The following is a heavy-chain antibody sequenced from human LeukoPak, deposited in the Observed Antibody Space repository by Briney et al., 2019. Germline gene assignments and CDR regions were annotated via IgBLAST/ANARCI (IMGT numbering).Heavy chain of an antibody. J-gene: IGHJ3*02. CDR1: GGTFSNSA. V-gene: IGHV1-69*05. Sequence: GASVTVSRKASGGTFSNSAISWVRQAPGQGLEWMGGIIPIFGTANYAQMFQGRVTITTDESTYIAYMELSSLRSEDTAVYYCATRRLPDFWSGREAFDIWGQGTMVTASS. D-gene: IGHD3-3*01. CDR2: IIPIFGTA. CDR3: ATRRLPDFWSGREAFDI.